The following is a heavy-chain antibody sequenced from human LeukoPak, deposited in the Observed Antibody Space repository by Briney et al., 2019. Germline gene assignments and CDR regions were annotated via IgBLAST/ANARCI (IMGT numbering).Heavy chain of an antibody. V-gene: IGHV4-59*01. CDR2: IYYSGST. CDR1: GGSISSYY. Sequence: SETLSLTCTVSGGSISSYYWSWIRQPPGKGLEWIGYIYYSGSTNYNPFLKSRVTISVDTSKNQYSLKLSSVTAADTAVYYCARGGYYGSGNDFRFDPWGQGTLVTVSS. CDR3: ARGGYYGSGNDFRFDP. D-gene: IGHD3-10*01. J-gene: IGHJ5*02.